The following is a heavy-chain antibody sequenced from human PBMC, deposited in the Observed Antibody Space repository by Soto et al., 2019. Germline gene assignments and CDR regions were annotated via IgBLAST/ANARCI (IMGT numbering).Heavy chain of an antibody. V-gene: IGHV5-51*01. CDR3: ARYSSSSKTYYYYYGMDV. Sequence: GESLKISCKGSGSSFTSYWIGWVRQMPGKGLEWMGIIYPVDSDTRYSPSFQGQVTISADKSISTAYLQWSSLKASDTAMYYCARYSSSSKTYYYYYGMDVWGQGTTVTVSS. J-gene: IGHJ6*02. CDR2: IYPVDSDT. CDR1: GSSFTSYW. D-gene: IGHD6-6*01.